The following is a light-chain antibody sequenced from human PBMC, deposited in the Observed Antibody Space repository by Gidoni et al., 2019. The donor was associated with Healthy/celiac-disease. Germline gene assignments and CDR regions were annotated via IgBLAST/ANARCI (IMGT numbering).Light chain of an antibody. CDR1: QSLLHSNGYNY. J-gene: IGKJ1*01. Sequence: DIVMTQSPLSLPVTPGEPASISCRSSQSLLHSNGYNYLDLYLQKPGQSPQLLIYLGSNRASGVPDRFSGSGSGTDCTLKISRVEAEDVGVYYCMQALQTTWTFGQGTKVEIK. CDR2: LGS. CDR3: MQALQTTWT. V-gene: IGKV2-28*01.